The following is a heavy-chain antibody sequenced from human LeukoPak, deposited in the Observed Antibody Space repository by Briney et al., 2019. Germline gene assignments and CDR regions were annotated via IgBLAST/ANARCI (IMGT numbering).Heavy chain of an antibody. V-gene: IGHV1-18*01. CDR1: GYTFTSYV. J-gene: IGHJ4*02. CDR2: ISAYNGNT. CDR3: ARGECSSTSCYTGGDY. D-gene: IGHD2-2*02. Sequence: GASVKVSCKASGYTFTSYVISWVRQAPGQGLEWMGWISAYNGNTNYAQKLQGRVTMTTDTSTSTAYMELRSLRSDDTAVYYCARGECSSTSCYTGGDYWGQGTLVTVSS.